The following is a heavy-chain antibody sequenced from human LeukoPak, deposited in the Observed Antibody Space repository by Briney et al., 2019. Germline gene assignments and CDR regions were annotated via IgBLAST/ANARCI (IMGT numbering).Heavy chain of an antibody. CDR2: IKQDGSEK. CDR1: GFTFSSYW. CDR3: ARERFCSSTSCFPWGYNWFDP. Sequence: GGSLRLSCAASGFTFSSYWMSWVRQAPGKGLEWVANIKQDGSEKYYVDSVKGRFTISRDNAKNSLYLQMNNLRAEDTAVYYCARERFCSSTSCFPWGYNWFDPWGQGTLVTVSS. V-gene: IGHV3-7*01. D-gene: IGHD2-2*01. J-gene: IGHJ5*02.